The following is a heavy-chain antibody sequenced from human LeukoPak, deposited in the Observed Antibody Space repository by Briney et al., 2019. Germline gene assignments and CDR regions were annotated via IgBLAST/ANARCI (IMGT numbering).Heavy chain of an antibody. CDR1: GYTFTGYY. D-gene: IGHD4-17*01. J-gene: IGHJ6*03. V-gene: IGHV1-2*02. CDR3: ARWVTTPPGYYYYMDV. Sequence: ASVKVSCKASGYTFTGYYMHWVRQAPGQGLEWMGWINPNSGGTNYAQKFQGRVTMTRDTSISTAYMELSRLRSDDTAVYYCARWVTTPPGYYYYMDVWGKGTTVTVSS. CDR2: INPNSGGT.